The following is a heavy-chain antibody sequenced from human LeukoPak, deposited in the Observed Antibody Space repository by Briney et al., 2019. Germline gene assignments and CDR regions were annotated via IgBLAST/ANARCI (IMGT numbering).Heavy chain of an antibody. Sequence: PSETLSLTCTVSGGSINDYYWTWIRQPPGKGLEWIGYIHFSGSTLYNPSLESRVTISVDTSKNQFSLNLNSVTPADTAVYYCARNSVTHFYWCFDLWGRGNLVTVSS. V-gene: IGHV4-59*01. J-gene: IGHJ2*01. CDR1: GGSINDYY. CDR3: ARNSVTHFYWCFDL. D-gene: IGHD4-17*01. CDR2: IHFSGST.